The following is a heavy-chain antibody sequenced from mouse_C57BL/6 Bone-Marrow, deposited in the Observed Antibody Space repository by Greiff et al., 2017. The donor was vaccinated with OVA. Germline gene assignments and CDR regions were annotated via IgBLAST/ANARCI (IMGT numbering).Heavy chain of an antibody. J-gene: IGHJ1*03. D-gene: IGHD1-1*01. CDR2: INPGSGGT. CDR1: GYAFTNYL. V-gene: IGHV1-54*01. Sequence: QVQLKESGAELVRPGTSVKVSCKASGYAFTNYLIEWVKQRPGQGLEWIGVINPGSGGTNYNEKFKGKATLTADKSSSTAYMQLSSLTSEDSAVYFCASRSSYYFDVWGTGTTVTVSS. CDR3: ASRSSYYFDV.